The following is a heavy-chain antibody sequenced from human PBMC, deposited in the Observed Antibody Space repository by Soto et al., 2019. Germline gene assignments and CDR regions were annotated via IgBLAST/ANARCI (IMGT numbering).Heavy chain of an antibody. Sequence: GGSPKLFFATFWFTFRSHGIHWVRQAPGKGLEWVAVISYDGSNKYYADSVKGRFTISRDNSKNTLYLQMNSLRAEDTAVYYCAKEGIADFDYWGQGTLVTVS. D-gene: IGHD6-13*01. CDR1: WFTFRSHG. V-gene: IGHV3-30*18. CDR3: AKEGIADFDY. J-gene: IGHJ4*02. CDR2: ISYDGSNK.